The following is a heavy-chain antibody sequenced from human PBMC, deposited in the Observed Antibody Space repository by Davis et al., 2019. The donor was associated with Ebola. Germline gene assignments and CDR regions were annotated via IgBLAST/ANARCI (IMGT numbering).Heavy chain of an antibody. V-gene: IGHV3-30*02. CDR2: IRYDGNNK. J-gene: IGHJ4*02. CDR1: FFPFRPYG. CDR3: ARQEVGVLVTGLYYFDY. D-gene: IGHD2-8*02. Sequence: PGGSLRLSCAASFFPFRPYGLHFFLQAPVKGLEWLAYIRYDGNNKYHADSVKGRFTISRDNSKNMLFLQMNSLRAEDTAVYYCARQEVGVLVTGLYYFDYWGQGTLVTV.